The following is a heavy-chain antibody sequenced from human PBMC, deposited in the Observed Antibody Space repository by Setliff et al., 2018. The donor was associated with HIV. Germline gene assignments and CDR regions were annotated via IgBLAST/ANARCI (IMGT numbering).Heavy chain of an antibody. CDR3: ARDLRGGYSYGYYYYGMDV. V-gene: IGHV1-46*01. Sequence: ASVKVSCKASGYTFTSYYMHWVRQAPGQGLEWMGIINPSGGSTSYAQKFQGRVTMTRDTSTSTVYMELRSLRSEDTAVYYCARDLRGGYSYGYYYYGMDVWGQGTTVTVSS. D-gene: IGHD5-18*01. CDR2: INPSGGST. CDR1: GYTFTSYY. J-gene: IGHJ6*02.